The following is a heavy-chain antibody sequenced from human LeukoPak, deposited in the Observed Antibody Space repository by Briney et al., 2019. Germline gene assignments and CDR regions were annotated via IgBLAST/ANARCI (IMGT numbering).Heavy chain of an antibody. V-gene: IGHV3-30*02. Sequence: GGSLRLSCAASGFTFSSYGMHWVRQAPGKGLEWVAFIRYDGSNKYYADSVKGRFTISRDNPKNTLYLQMNSLRAEDTAVYYCAKAWRYYDSSGYYDYWGQGTLVTVSS. CDR3: AKAWRYYDSSGYYDY. CDR1: GFTFSSYG. CDR2: IRYDGSNK. J-gene: IGHJ4*02. D-gene: IGHD3-22*01.